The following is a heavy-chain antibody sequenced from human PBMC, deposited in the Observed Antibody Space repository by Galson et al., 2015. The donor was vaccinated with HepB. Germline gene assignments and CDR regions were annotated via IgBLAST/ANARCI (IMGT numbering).Heavy chain of an antibody. V-gene: IGHV3-21*01. CDR1: GFTFSNYS. Sequence: LRLSCAASGFTFSNYSMNWVRQAPGKGLEWVSYISRSTSYIYYADSVKGRFTISRDNAKNSLYLQMNSLRVEDTAVYYCARGRCSGGHCPYFDYWGQGTLVTASS. D-gene: IGHD2-21*02. CDR2: ISRSTSYI. J-gene: IGHJ4*02. CDR3: ARGRCSGGHCPYFDY.